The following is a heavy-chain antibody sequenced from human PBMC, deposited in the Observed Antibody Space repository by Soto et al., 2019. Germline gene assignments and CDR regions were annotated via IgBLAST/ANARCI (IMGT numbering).Heavy chain of an antibody. J-gene: IGHJ4*02. CDR2: ISHDGSNK. V-gene: IGHV3-30*03. CDR3: ATRGFTGQFDD. D-gene: IGHD3-16*01. Sequence: QVQLVESGGGVVQPGRSLRLSCAASGFTFSSYGMHWVRQAPGKGLEWVAVISHDGSNKYYGDSVKGRFTISRDNSKNTLDLQMDSLRAEDTAVYYCATRGFTGQFDDWVQGTLVIVSS. CDR1: GFTFSSYG.